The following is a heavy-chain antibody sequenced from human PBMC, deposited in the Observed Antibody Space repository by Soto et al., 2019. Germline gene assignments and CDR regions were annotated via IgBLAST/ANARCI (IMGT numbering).Heavy chain of an antibody. J-gene: IGHJ6*02. Sequence: PSETLSLTCTVSGGSISSSSCYWGWLRQPPGKGLEWIGSIYYSGSTYYNPSLKSRVTISVDTSKNQFSLKLSSVTAADTAVYYCARQEEQWLVPAWMDVWGQGTTVTVSS. CDR1: GGSISSSSCY. CDR3: ARQEEQWLVPAWMDV. CDR2: IYYSGST. V-gene: IGHV4-39*01. D-gene: IGHD6-19*01.